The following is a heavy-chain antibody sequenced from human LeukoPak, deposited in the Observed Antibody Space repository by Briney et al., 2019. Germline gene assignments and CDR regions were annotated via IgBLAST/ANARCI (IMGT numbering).Heavy chain of an antibody. V-gene: IGHV3-66*02. D-gene: IGHD5-18*01. CDR2: IYSGGST. J-gene: IGHJ5*02. CDR3: AGRGYSYDPRWFDP. Sequence: PGGSLSLSCAASGFPFSSNYMSWVRQAPGKGLEWVSVIYSGGSTYYADSVKGRFTISKDNSKNTLYLQMNSLRAEDTAVYYCAGRGYSYDPRWFDPWGQGTLVTVSS. CDR1: GFPFSSNY.